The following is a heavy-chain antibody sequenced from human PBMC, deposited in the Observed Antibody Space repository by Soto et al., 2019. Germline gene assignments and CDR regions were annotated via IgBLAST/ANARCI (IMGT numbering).Heavy chain of an antibody. J-gene: IGHJ4*02. Sequence: QSGGSLRLSCAASGFTFSSYAMHWVRQAPGKGLEWVAVISYDGSNKYYADSVKGRFTISRDNSKNTLYLQMNSLRAEDTAVYYCARERIVVVRGYFDYWGQGTLVTVSS. D-gene: IGHD3-22*01. CDR1: GFTFSSYA. CDR3: ARERIVVVRGYFDY. CDR2: ISYDGSNK. V-gene: IGHV3-30-3*01.